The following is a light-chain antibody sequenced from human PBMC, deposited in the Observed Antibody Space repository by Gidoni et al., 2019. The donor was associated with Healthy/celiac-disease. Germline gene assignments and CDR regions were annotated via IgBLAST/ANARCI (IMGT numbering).Light chain of an antibody. CDR2: DVS. CDR1: SSDVGGYNY. V-gene: IGLV2-11*01. J-gene: IGLJ2*01. CDR3: CSYAGSYTLV. Sequence: QSALTQPRSLSGSPGQSVTISCTGTSSDVGGYNYVSWYQQHPGKYPKLMIYDVSKRPSGVPDRFSGSKSGNTASLTISGLQAEDEADYYCCSYAGSYTLVFGGGTKLTVL.